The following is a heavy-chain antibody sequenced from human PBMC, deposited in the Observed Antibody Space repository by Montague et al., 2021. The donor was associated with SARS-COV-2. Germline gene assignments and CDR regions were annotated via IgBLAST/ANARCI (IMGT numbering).Heavy chain of an antibody. CDR3: ARGLSIAVAGTLFPDYYYYVDV. CDR1: GFTFSSYE. CDR2: ISSSGSTI. V-gene: IGHV3-48*03. D-gene: IGHD6-19*01. Sequence: SLRLSCAASGFTFSSYEMNWVRQAPGKGLEWVSYISSSGSTIYYADSVKGRFTISRDNAKNSLYLQMNSLRAEDTAVYYCARGLSIAVAGTLFPDYYYYVDVWGKGTTVTVSS. J-gene: IGHJ6*03.